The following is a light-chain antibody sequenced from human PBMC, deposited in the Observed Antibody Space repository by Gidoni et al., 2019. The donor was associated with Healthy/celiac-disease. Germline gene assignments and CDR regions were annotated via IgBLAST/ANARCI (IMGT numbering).Light chain of an antibody. CDR2: GAS. J-gene: IGKJ3*01. Sequence: EIRLTQSPGTLSLSPGERATLSCRASQSVSSSYLAWYQQKPGQAPRLLIYGASSRATGIPDRFSGSGSGTDFTLTISRLEPEDFAVYYCQQYGSSPFTFXPXTKVDIK. CDR3: QQYGSSPFT. CDR1: QSVSSSY. V-gene: IGKV3-20*01.